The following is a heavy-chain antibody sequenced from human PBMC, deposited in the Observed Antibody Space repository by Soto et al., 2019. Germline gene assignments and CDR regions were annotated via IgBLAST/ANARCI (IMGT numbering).Heavy chain of an antibody. CDR1: AFSFSDHY. CDR2: ITSSGSTI. J-gene: IGHJ4*02. Sequence: QVQLVESGGGLVKPGGALRLSCAASAFSFSDHYMSWVRQAPGKGLEWVSYITSSGSTIYDADSVKGRFTISRDNAKNSRYLQMNRLIAEDTAVYYCARDNTAMENWGQGTMVTVSS. CDR3: ARDNTAMEN. V-gene: IGHV3-11*01. D-gene: IGHD5-18*01.